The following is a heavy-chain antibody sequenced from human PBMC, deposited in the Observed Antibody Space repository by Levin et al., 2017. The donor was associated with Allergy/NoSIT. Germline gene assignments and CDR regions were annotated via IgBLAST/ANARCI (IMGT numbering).Heavy chain of an antibody. Sequence: SVKVSCKASGFTFTSSAVQWVRQARGQRLEWIGWIVVGSGNTNYAQKFQERVTITRDMSTSTAYMELSSLRSEDTAVYYWAAPGYSYGMGDPKDYYYYGMDVWGQGTTVTVSS. V-gene: IGHV1-58*01. D-gene: IGHD5-18*01. CDR2: IVVGSGNT. CDR3: AAPGYSYGMGDPKDYYYYGMDV. J-gene: IGHJ6*02. CDR1: GFTFTSSA.